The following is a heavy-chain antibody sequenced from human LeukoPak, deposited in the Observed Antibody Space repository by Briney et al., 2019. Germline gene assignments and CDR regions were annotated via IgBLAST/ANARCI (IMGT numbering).Heavy chain of an antibody. Sequence: GSLRLSCAASGFTVSSNYMSWVRQAPGKGLEWVSVIYSGGSTYYADSVKGRFTISRDNSKNTLYLQMNSLRAEDTAVYYCARVMDTAMARLSFDYWGQGTLVTVSS. D-gene: IGHD5-18*01. V-gene: IGHV3-66*01. J-gene: IGHJ4*02. CDR2: IYSGGST. CDR3: ARVMDTAMARLSFDY. CDR1: GFTVSSNY.